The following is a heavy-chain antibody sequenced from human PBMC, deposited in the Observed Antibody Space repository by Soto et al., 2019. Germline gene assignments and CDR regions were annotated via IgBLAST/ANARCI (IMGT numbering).Heavy chain of an antibody. CDR1: GFTFDDYA. Sequence: GGSLRLSCAASGFTFDDYAMHWVRQAPRKGMEWVSLISWDGGSTEYADSVKGRFTISRDNSKNSLYLQMNRLRAEDTAFYYCAKDSGSYPYYYYGMDVWGQGTTVTVSS. CDR3: AKDSGSYPYYYYGMDV. J-gene: IGHJ6*02. D-gene: IGHD1-26*01. V-gene: IGHV3-43D*03. CDR2: ISWDGGST.